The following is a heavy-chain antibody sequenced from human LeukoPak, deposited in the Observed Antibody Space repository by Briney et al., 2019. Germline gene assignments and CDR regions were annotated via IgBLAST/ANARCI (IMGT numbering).Heavy chain of an antibody. D-gene: IGHD2-15*01. CDR3: VRGGPSTWS. J-gene: IGHJ5*02. CDR1: GFTFKLYW. CDR2: INDDGSDT. Sequence: GGSLRLSCAASGFTFKLYWMHRVRQVPGKGPVWVARINDDGSDTVYADSVKGRFTISRDDAKNMLFLQMNSLRGEDTAVYHCVRGGPSTWSWGQGTLVTVSS. V-gene: IGHV3-74*01.